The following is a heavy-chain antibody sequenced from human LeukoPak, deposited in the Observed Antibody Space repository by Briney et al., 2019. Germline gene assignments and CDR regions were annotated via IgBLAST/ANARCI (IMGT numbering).Heavy chain of an antibody. CDR1: GFTFSSYS. V-gene: IGHV3-48*04. CDR2: ISSSSSTI. J-gene: IGHJ3*02. D-gene: IGHD1-26*01. CDR3: ARAKVVGATSNDAFDI. Sequence: PGGSLRLSCAASGFTFSSYSMNWVRQAPGKGLEWVSYISSSSSTIYYADSVKGRFTISRDNAKNSLYLQMNSLRAEDTAVYYCARAKVVGATSNDAFDIWGQGTMVTVSS.